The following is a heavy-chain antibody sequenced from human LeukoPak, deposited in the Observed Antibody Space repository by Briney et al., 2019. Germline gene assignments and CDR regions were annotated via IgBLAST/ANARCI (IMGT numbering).Heavy chain of an antibody. CDR3: ARRIAGRLINDAFDI. Sequence: ASVKVSCKAFGYTFTSNYMHWVRQAPGQGREWMGWINPYSGGTHYALIFQDRVTMTRDTSISTAYMELSRLRSDDTAVYYCARRIAGRLINDAFDIWGQGTMVTVSS. D-gene: IGHD6-6*01. CDR1: GYTFTSNY. V-gene: IGHV1-2*02. J-gene: IGHJ3*02. CDR2: INPYSGGT.